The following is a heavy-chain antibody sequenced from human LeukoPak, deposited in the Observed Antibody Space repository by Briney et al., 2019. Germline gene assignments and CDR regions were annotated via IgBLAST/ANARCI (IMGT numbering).Heavy chain of an antibody. D-gene: IGHD5-12*01. CDR1: GFTFSSYG. V-gene: IGHV3-30*03. J-gene: IGHJ4*02. CDR2: ISYDASNK. CDR3: GRGYSHIDY. Sequence: PGGSLRLSCAASGFTFSSYGMHWVRQAPGKGLEWVAVISYDASNKYYADSVKGRFTISRDNSKNTVYLQMNSLRAEDTAVYYCGRGYSHIDYWGQGTLVTVSS.